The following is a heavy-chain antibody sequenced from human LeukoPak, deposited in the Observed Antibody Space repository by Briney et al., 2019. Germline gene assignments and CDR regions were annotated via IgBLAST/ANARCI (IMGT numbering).Heavy chain of an antibody. V-gene: IGHV4-59*08. J-gene: IGHJ4*02. CDR3: ARLPTVTTHFDY. CDR1: GGSISSYY. CDR2: IYYSGST. Sequence: SETLSLTCTVSGGSISSYYWSWIRQPPGKGLEWIGYIYYSGSTNYNPSLKSRVTISVDTSKNQFSPKLSSVTAADTAVYYCARLPTVTTHFDYWGQGTLVTVSS. D-gene: IGHD4-17*01.